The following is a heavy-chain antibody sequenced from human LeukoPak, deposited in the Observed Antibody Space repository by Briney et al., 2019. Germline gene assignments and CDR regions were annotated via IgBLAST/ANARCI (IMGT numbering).Heavy chain of an antibody. CDR2: CRNKASSYTT. D-gene: IGHD3-10*01. CDR1: GFTFSDHY. Sequence: GGSLRLSCAASGFTFSDHYMDWDRQAPGKGLEWVGRCRNKASSYTTEYAASVEGRFTISRDDSKNSLYLQMNSLKAEDTAVYYCAGEAGSYGPVVYWGQGTLVTVSS. J-gene: IGHJ4*02. CDR3: AGEAGSYGPVVY. V-gene: IGHV3-72*01.